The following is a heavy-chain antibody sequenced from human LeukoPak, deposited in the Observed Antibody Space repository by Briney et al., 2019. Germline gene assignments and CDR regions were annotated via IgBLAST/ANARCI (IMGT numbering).Heavy chain of an antibody. Sequence: PGGSLRLSCAASGFTFSSYAMSWVRQAPGQGLEWVPGISGSGGTTYYADSVKGRFTISRDNSKNTLYLQMNSLRAEDTAIYYCAKSQARWLQPGYWGQGTLVTVSS. V-gene: IGHV3-23*01. J-gene: IGHJ4*02. CDR3: AKSQARWLQPGY. CDR2: ISGSGGTT. CDR1: GFTFSSYA. D-gene: IGHD5-24*01.